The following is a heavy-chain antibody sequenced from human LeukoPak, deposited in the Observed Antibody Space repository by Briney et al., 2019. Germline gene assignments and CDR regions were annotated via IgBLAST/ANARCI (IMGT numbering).Heavy chain of an antibody. D-gene: IGHD6-6*01. CDR1: GYTFTSYY. J-gene: IGHJ6*03. V-gene: IGHV1-46*01. CDR3: ASKKPEPTARNYYYYYMDV. Sequence: ASVKVSCKAFGYTFTSYYMHWVRQAPGQGLEWMGIINPSGGSTSYAQKFQGRVTMTRDMSTSTVYMELSSLRSEDTAVYYCASKKPEPTARNYYYYYMDVWGKGTTVTVSS. CDR2: INPSGGST.